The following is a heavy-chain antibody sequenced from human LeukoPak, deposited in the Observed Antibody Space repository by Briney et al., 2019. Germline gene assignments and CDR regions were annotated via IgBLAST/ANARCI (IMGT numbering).Heavy chain of an antibody. CDR2: IYYSGST. CDR3: ARAPEYGLYHFDY. J-gene: IGHJ4*02. V-gene: IGHV4-39*07. Sequence: SETLSLTCTVSGGSISSGSYFWGWIRQPPGKGLEWIGSIYYSGSTYYNPSLKSRVTISVDTSKNQFSLKLSSATAADTAVYHCARAPEYGLYHFDYWGQGTLVTVSS. CDR1: GGSISSGSYF. D-gene: IGHD1-14*01.